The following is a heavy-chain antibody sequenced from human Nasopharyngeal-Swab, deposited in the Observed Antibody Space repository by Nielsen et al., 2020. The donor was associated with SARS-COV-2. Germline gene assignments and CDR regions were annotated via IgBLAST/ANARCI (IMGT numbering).Heavy chain of an antibody. CDR1: GFTFSGSA. D-gene: IGHD2-15*01. J-gene: IGHJ6*02. Sequence: GESLKISCAASGFTFSGSAMHWVRQASGKGLEWGGRIRSKANSYATAYAASVKGRFTISRDDYKNTAYLQMNSLETEDTAVYYCTRLVGTLYCSGGCCPGGKGYYYCMDVWGQGTTVTVSS. V-gene: IGHV3-73*01. CDR3: TRLVGTLYCSGGCCPGGKGYYYCMDV. CDR2: IRSKANSYAT.